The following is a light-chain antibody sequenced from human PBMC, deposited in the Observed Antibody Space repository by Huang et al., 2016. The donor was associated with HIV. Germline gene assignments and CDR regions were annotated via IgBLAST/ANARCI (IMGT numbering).Light chain of an antibody. J-gene: IGKJ4*01. CDR2: GSS. Sequence: EIVMTQSPATLSVSPGERVTLSCRANRSVSTNLAWYQQRPGQAPRLLIYGSSTRAPGIPARFSGSGSGTDFSLTISSLQSEDFALYYCHQYNNWLPSFGGGTRVDI. CDR3: HQYNNWLPS. V-gene: IGKV3-15*01. CDR1: RSVSTN.